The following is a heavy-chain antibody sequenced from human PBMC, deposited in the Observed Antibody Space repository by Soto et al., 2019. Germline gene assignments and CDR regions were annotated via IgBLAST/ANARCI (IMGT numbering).Heavy chain of an antibody. Sequence: QEQLVQSGAEVKKPGSSVKVSCKASGGLFSSYSISWVRQVPGQGLEWMGGLIHVFHTAYYTLRFQGRVTITADESTTTAYMGLMSSRAEDTYIYYCARGGSGYACFNEFWGPGTLVTVSS. CDR2: LIHVFHTA. CDR1: GGLFSSYS. V-gene: IGHV1-69*01. D-gene: IGHD3-22*01. CDR3: ARGGSGYACFNEF. J-gene: IGHJ4*02.